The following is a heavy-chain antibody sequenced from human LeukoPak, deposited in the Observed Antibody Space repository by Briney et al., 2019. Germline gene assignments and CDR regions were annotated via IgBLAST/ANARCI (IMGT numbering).Heavy chain of an antibody. J-gene: IGHJ4*02. CDR3: AKEGRDSSGYYFRIFDY. CDR1: GFTFSSYG. D-gene: IGHD3-22*01. Sequence: PGGSLRLSCAASGFTFSSYGMSWVRQAPGKGLEWVSAISGSGGSTYYADSVKGRFTISRDNSKNTLYLQMNSLRAEDTAVYYCAKEGRDSSGYYFRIFDYWGQGTLVTVSS. CDR2: ISGSGGST. V-gene: IGHV3-23*01.